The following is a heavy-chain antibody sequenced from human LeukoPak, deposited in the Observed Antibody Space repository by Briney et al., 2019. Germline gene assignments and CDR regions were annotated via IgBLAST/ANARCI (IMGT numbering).Heavy chain of an antibody. J-gene: IGHJ4*02. V-gene: IGHV1-24*01. Sequence: ASVKVSCKVSGYTLTELSMHWVRQAPGKGLEWMGGFDPEDGETIHAQKFQGRVTMTEDTSTDTAYMELSSLRSEDTAVYYCATGGMTTVTPNDWGQGTLVTVSS. CDR1: GYTLTELS. CDR3: ATGGMTTVTPND. CDR2: FDPEDGET. D-gene: IGHD4-17*01.